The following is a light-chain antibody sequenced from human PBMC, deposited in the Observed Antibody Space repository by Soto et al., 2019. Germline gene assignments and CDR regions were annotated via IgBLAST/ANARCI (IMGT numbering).Light chain of an antibody. CDR1: QSVSSY. Sequence: EIVLTQSPATLSLSPGERATLSCRASQSVSSYLAWYQQKPGQAPRLLIYDASNRATGIPARFSGSGSGTVFTLTISSLAPEDFAVYYCQQRSNWPRTFGQGTKVEIK. CDR3: QQRSNWPRT. V-gene: IGKV3-11*01. J-gene: IGKJ1*01. CDR2: DAS.